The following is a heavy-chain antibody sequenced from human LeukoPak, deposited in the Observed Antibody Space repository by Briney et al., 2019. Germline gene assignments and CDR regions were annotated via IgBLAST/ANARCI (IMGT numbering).Heavy chain of an antibody. CDR2: IIPIFGTA. D-gene: IGHD3-3*01. J-gene: IGHJ6*03. CDR1: GGTFSSYA. V-gene: IGHV1-69*13. CDR3: ATLAEASTRSSITIFGVVRDYYYMDV. Sequence: SVKVSCKASGGTFSSYAISWVRQAPGQGLEWMGGIIPIFGTANYAQKFQGRVTITADESTSTAYMELSSPRSEDTAVYYCATLAEASTRSSITIFGVVRDYYYMDVWGKGTTVAVS.